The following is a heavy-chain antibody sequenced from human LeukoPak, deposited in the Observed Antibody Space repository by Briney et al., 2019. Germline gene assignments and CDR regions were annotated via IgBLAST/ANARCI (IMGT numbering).Heavy chain of an antibody. CDR1: GYSISSAYY. Sequence: SETLSLTCAVSGYSISSAYYWGWIRQPPGKGLEWIGSIYHSGSTYYNPFLKSRVTISVDTSKNQFSLKLSSVTAADTAVYYCARDRALFIPLDVWGKGTTVTVSS. V-gene: IGHV4-38-2*02. CDR3: ARDRALFIPLDV. D-gene: IGHD2-21*01. J-gene: IGHJ6*04. CDR2: IYHSGST.